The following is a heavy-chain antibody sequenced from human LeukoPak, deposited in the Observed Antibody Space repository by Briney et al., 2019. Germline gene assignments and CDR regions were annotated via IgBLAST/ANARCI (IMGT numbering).Heavy chain of an antibody. CDR3: ARGRITIFGVVTNAHYYYMDV. D-gene: IGHD3-3*01. CDR1: GYTFTSYG. J-gene: IGHJ6*03. V-gene: IGHV1-69*13. Sequence: SVKVSCKASGYTFTSYGISWVRQAPGQGLEWMGGIIPIFGTANYAQKFQGRVTITADESTSTAYMELSSLRSEDTAVYYCARGRITIFGVVTNAHYYYMDVWGKGTTVTVSS. CDR2: IIPIFGTA.